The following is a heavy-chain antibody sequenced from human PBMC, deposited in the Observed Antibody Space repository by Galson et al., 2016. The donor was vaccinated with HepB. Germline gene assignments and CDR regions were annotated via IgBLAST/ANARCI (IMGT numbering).Heavy chain of an antibody. Sequence: SLRLSCAASGLTFDDYGMHWVRQAPGKGLEWISLISSDGDSTYYADSVKGRFTISRDNSKNFLYLQMNSLRSEDSALYYCAPEAFDIWGQGTMVTVSS. CDR1: GLTFDDYG. J-gene: IGHJ3*02. CDR2: ISSDGDST. CDR3: APEAFDI. V-gene: IGHV3-43*01.